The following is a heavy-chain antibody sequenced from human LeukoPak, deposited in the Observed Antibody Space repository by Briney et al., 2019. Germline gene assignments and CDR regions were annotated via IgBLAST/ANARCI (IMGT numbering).Heavy chain of an antibody. CDR3: ARLMDYYDIASAFDI. D-gene: IGHD3-22*01. V-gene: IGHV1-46*01. CDR2: INPSGGST. CDR1: GYTFTSYY. Sequence: ASVKVSCKASGYTFTSYYMHWVRQAPGQGLEWMGIINPSGGSTSYAQKFQGRVTMTRDMSASTVYMELSSLRSEDTAVYYCARLMDYYDIASAFDIWGQGTMVTVSS. J-gene: IGHJ3*02.